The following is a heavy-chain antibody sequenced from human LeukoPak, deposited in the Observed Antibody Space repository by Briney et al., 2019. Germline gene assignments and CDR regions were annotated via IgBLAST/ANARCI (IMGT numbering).Heavy chain of an antibody. V-gene: IGHV3-30*02. Sequence: QPGGSLRLSCAASGFTFSSYGMHWVRQAPGKGLEWVAFIRYHGNNKYYADSVKGRFTISRDNAKNSLYLQMNSLRAEDTAVYYCARDYLRTMHYDFWSGYYIGYWGQGTLVTVSS. CDR1: GFTFSSYG. J-gene: IGHJ4*02. D-gene: IGHD3-3*01. CDR2: IRYHGNNK. CDR3: ARDYLRTMHYDFWSGYYIGY.